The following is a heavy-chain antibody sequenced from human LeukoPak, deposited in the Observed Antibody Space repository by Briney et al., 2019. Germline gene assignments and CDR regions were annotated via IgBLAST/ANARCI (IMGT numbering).Heavy chain of an antibody. D-gene: IGHD1/OR15-1a*01. V-gene: IGHV1-2*02. Sequence: GASVKVSCKASGYTFTGYYMHWVRQAPGQGLEWMGWINPNSGGTNYAQKFQGRVTMTRDTSISTAYMELSRLRSDDTAVYYCARASRWTGTRHDAFDIWGQGTMVTVSS. CDR1: GYTFTGYY. CDR3: ARASRWTGTRHDAFDI. CDR2: INPNSGGT. J-gene: IGHJ3*02.